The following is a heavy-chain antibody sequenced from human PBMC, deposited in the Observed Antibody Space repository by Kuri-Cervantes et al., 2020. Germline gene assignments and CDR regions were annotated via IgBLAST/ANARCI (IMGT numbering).Heavy chain of an antibody. V-gene: IGHV3-74*01. CDR3: AKGFPLTSIVVVPAAPGDDAFDI. D-gene: IGHD2-2*01. Sequence: GESLKISCAASGFTLRSYWMHWVRQVPGKGLLWVSRISSDGSSTSYADSVKGRFTISRDNSKNTLYLQMNSLRAEDTAVYYCAKGFPLTSIVVVPAAPGDDAFDIWGQGTMVTVSS. J-gene: IGHJ3*02. CDR1: GFTLRSYW. CDR2: ISSDGSST.